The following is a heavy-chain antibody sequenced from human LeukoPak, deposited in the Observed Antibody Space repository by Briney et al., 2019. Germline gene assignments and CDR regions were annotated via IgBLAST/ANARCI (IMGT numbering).Heavy chain of an antibody. J-gene: IGHJ4*02. CDR1: GFTFSSHE. D-gene: IGHD6-13*01. V-gene: IGHV3-48*03. CDR2: ISSSGSTI. Sequence: GGSLRLSCAASGFTFSSHEMNWVRQAPGKGLEWVSYISSSGSTIYYADSVKGRFTISRDNAKNSLYLQMNSLRAEDTAVYYCASIIAAAGIDYWGQGTLVTVSS. CDR3: ASIIAAAGIDY.